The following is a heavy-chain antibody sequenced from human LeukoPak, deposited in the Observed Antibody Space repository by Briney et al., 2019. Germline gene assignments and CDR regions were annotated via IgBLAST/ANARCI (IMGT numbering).Heavy chain of an antibody. V-gene: IGHV4-59*01. CDR2: IYYSGST. D-gene: IGHD5-24*01. Sequence: SETLSLTCTVSGGSISSYYWSWVRQPPGKGLEWIGYIYYSGSTNYNPSLKSRVTISVDTSRNQFSLKLSSVTAADTAVYYCARGRSLDYWGQGTLVTVSS. CDR3: ARGRSLDY. J-gene: IGHJ4*02. CDR1: GGSISSYY.